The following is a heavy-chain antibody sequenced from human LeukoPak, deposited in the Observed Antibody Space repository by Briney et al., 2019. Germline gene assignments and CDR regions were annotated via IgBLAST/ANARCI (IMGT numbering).Heavy chain of an antibody. CDR2: IYHSGST. Sequence: SETLSLTCAVSGYSISSGYYWGWIRQPPGKGLEWIGSIYHSGSTYYNPSLKSRVTISVDTSKNQFSLKLSSVTAADTAVYYCARDLVGATEYWFDPWGQGTLVTVSS. D-gene: IGHD1-26*01. CDR3: ARDLVGATEYWFDP. J-gene: IGHJ5*02. V-gene: IGHV4-38-2*02. CDR1: GYSISSGYY.